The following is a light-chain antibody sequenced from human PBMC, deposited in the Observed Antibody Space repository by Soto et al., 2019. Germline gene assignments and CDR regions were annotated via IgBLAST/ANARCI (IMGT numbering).Light chain of an antibody. CDR3: CSYAGSYTYV. CDR2: DVS. V-gene: IGLV2-11*01. CDR1: SSDVGGYNY. J-gene: IGLJ1*01. Sequence: SPLPQPRSLSGSPGQSVTISCTGTSSDVGGYNYVSWYQQHPGKAPKLMIYDVSKRPSGVPDRFSGSKSGNTASLTISGLQAEDEADYYCCSYAGSYTYVFGTGTKVTVL.